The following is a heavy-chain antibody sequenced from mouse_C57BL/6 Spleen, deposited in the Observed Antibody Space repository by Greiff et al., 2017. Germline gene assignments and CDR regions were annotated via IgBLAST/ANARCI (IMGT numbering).Heavy chain of an antibody. CDR3: AREVDGNYGGFAY. CDR2: INYDGSST. D-gene: IGHD2-1*01. Sequence: EVKLMESEGGLVQPGSSMKLSCTASGFTFSDYYMAWVRQVPEKGLEWVANINYDGSSTYYLDSLKSRFIISRDNAKNILYLQMRSLKSEDTATYYCAREVDGNYGGFAYWGQGTLVTVSA. J-gene: IGHJ3*01. V-gene: IGHV5-16*01. CDR1: GFTFSDYY.